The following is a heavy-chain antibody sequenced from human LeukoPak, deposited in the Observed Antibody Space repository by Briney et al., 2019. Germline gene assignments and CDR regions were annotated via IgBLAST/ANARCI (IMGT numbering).Heavy chain of an antibody. CDR1: GYTFTGYY. D-gene: IGHD1-26*01. CDR2: INPNSGGT. Sequence: GASVKVSCKASGYTFTGYYMHWVRQAPGQGFEWMGWINPNSGGTNYAQKFQGRVTMTRDTSISTAYMELSRLRSDDTAVYYCASGADFRQIPYYGMDVWGQGTTVTVSS. V-gene: IGHV1-2*02. CDR3: ASGADFRQIPYYGMDV. J-gene: IGHJ6*02.